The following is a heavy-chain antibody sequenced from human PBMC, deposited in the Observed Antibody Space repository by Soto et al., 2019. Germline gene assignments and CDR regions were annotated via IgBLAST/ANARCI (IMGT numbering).Heavy chain of an antibody. D-gene: IGHD1-7*01. Sequence: SGPTLVNPKQTLILTCAFSGFSLSRKGMSVSWIRQPPGKALEFLALIDWEEEKFYSPSLRTRLTVSKDTSKSQVVLTLTNVDPVDPDTYYCTRSPHWNYESYFDYWGQGTLVTVS. V-gene: IGHV2-70*01. CDR3: TRSPHWNYESYFDY. J-gene: IGHJ4*02. CDR2: IDWEEEK. CDR1: GFSLSRKGMS.